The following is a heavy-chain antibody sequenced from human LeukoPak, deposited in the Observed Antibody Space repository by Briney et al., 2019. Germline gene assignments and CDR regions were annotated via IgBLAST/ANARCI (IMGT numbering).Heavy chain of an antibody. CDR2: IYYSGST. D-gene: IGHD3-22*01. J-gene: IGHJ3*02. Sequence: SETLSLTCTVSGGSISSYYWSWIRQPPGKGLEWIGYIYYSGSTNYNPSLKSRVTISVDTSKNQFSLKLSSVTAADTAVYYCARVRSSGLIAHAFDIWGQGTMVTVSS. CDR1: GGSISSYY. V-gene: IGHV4-59*01. CDR3: ARVRSSGLIAHAFDI.